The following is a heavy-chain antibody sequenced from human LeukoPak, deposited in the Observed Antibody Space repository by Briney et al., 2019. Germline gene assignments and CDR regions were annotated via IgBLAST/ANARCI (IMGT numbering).Heavy chain of an antibody. CDR1: GFTFSSYA. CDR2: ISGGGGST. D-gene: IGHD5-12*01. CDR3: AIYGGSGTNAFDM. Sequence: PGGSLRLSCAASGFTFSSYAMTLVRQGPGKGLEWVSDISGGGGSTYYADSVKGRFTISRDNSKNTLYLQMHSLRAEDTAVYHCAIYGGSGTNAFDMWGQGTMVTVSS. J-gene: IGHJ3*02. V-gene: IGHV3-23*01.